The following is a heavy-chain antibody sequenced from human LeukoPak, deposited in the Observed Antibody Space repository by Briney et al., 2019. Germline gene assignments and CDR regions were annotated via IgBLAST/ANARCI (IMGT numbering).Heavy chain of an antibody. J-gene: IGHJ4*02. V-gene: IGHV3-74*03. D-gene: IGHD2-15*01. CDR1: GFTFSGYW. CDR2: IDRDGSGT. Sequence: GGSLRLSCAASGFTFSGYWMHWVRQVPGKGLVWVSHIDRDGSGTTYADSVKGRFTISRDNVKNTLYLQMNSLRAEDTAIYYCARNVGWFRFDYWGQGTLVTVSS. CDR3: ARNVGWFRFDY.